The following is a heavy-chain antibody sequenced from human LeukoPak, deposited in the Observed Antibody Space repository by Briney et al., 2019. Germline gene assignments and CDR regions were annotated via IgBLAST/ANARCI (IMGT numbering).Heavy chain of an antibody. CDR1: GFTFNNYA. CDR3: AKGSQWLLRGGAYFDS. J-gene: IGHJ4*02. Sequence: GGSLRLSCEASGFTFNNYAMNWVRQAPGKGLEWVSAMSGVGGTTYYAASVRGRFTISRGNSKNILSLQMSSLRVEDTAVYYCAKGSQWLLRGGAYFDSWGQGTPVSVSS. V-gene: IGHV3-23*01. CDR2: MSGVGGTT. D-gene: IGHD6-19*01.